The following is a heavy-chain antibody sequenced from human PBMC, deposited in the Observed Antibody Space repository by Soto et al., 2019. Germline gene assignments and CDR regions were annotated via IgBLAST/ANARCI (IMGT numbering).Heavy chain of an antibody. J-gene: IGHJ4*02. D-gene: IGHD4-17*01. CDR3: ARVAIYGDYRFDY. V-gene: IGHV4-31*03. CDR1: GGSISSGGYY. CDR2: IYYSGST. Sequence: SETLSLTCTVSGGSISSGGYYWSWIRQHPGKGLEWIGYIYYSGSTYYNPSLKSRVTISVDTSKNQFSLKLSSVTAADTAVYYCARVAIYGDYRFDYWGQGTLVTVSS.